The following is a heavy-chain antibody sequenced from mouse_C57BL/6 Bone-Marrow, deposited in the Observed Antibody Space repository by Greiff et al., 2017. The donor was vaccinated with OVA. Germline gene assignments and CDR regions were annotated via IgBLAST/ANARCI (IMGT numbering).Heavy chain of an antibody. CDR2: ISSGGSYT. D-gene: IGHD1-1*01. CDR3: ASYYLFAY. Sequence: EVKLVESGGDLVKPGGSLKLSCAASGFTFSSYGMSWVRQTPDKRLEWVATISSGGSYTYYPDSVKGRFTISRDNAKNTLYLQMRSLKSEDTAMYYCASYYLFAYWGQGTLVTVSA. V-gene: IGHV5-6*01. CDR1: GFTFSSYG. J-gene: IGHJ3*01.